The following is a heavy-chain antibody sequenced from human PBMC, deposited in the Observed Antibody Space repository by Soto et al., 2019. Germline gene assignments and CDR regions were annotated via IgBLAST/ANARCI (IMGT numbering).Heavy chain of an antibody. V-gene: IGHV1-8*02. CDR3: ARGSSGDFWSGYLGNYYYYYYGMDV. CDR1: GGAFSSYA. Sequence: ASVKVSCKASGGAFSSYAINWVRQATGQGLEWMGWMNPNSGNTGYAQKFQGRVTMTRNTSISTAYMELSSLRSEDTAVYYCARGSSGDFWSGYLGNYYYYYYGMDVWGQGTTVTVSS. CDR2: MNPNSGNT. J-gene: IGHJ6*02. D-gene: IGHD3-3*01.